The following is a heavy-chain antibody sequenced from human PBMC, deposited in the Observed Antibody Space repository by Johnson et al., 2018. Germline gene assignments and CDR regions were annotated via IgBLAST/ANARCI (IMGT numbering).Heavy chain of an antibody. CDR3: ARVSTVATTYYSYMDV. J-gene: IGHJ6*03. V-gene: IGHV3-72*01. CDR1: GFTFSDHY. CDR2: TRNKANSYTT. D-gene: IGHD6-19*01. Sequence: EVQLVETGGGLVQPGGSLRLSCAASGFTFSDHYMDWVRQAPGKGLEWVGRTRNKANSYTTEYAASVKGRFTISRDDSKNSLYLQMNSLKTEDTAVYYGARVSTVATTYYSYMDVWGKGTTVTVSS.